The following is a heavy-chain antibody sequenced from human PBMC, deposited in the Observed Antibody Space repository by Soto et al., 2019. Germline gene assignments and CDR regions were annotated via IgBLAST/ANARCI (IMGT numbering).Heavy chain of an antibody. J-gene: IGHJ6*02. CDR1: GYTFTSYW. D-gene: IGHD1-1*01. CDR2: INPHDSDV. V-gene: IGHV5-51*01. CDR3: TRQMIQPQMRYNMDV. Sequence: ESLKSSCKACGYTFTSYWLGWVRPLPGKGSVWMGIINPHDSDVRYSPSFQGQVTISADKAISTVYLRWSSLKASDTALYFCTRQMIQPQMRYNMDVWGQGTTVTVS.